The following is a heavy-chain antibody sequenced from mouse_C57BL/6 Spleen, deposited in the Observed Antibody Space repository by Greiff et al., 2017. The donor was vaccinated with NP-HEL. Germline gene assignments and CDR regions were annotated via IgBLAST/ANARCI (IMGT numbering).Heavy chain of an antibody. J-gene: IGHJ2*01. CDR2: ISDGGSYT. CDR3: ARDHAYYSLDY. D-gene: IGHD2-12*01. Sequence: DVMLVESGGGLVKPGGSLKLSCAASGFTFSSYAMSWVRQTPEKRLEWVATISDGGSYTYYPDNVKGRFTISRDNAKNNLYLQMSHLKSEDTAMYYCARDHAYYSLDYWGQGTTLTVSS. V-gene: IGHV5-4*01. CDR1: GFTFSSYA.